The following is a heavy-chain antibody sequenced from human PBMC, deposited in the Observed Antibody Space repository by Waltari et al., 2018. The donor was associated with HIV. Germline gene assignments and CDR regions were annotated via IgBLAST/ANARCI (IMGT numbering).Heavy chain of an antibody. D-gene: IGHD3-9*01. CDR2: IYHSCTT. V-gene: IGHV4-4*02. CDR1: GGSIISPYW. J-gene: IGHJ2*01. Sequence: QAQLQESGPGLVKPSGTLSLTCAVSGGSIISPYWWTWVRQPPGKGLEWLGEIYHSCTTNYKPSLISRLFITGDKPNDQFSLEMTSVSAGDTAVYYCARLASTGYYNGGYFDLWGRGTLVSVSP. CDR3: ARLASTGYYNGGYFDL.